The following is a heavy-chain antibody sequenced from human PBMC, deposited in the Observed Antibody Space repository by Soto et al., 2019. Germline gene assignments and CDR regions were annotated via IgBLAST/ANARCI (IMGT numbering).Heavy chain of an antibody. CDR1: GYSFTNYW. D-gene: IGHD3-10*02. Sequence: PGESLKISCTGSGYSFTNYWIGWVRQKPGKGLEWMGTIFPGDSDTRYSPSFQGQVTISADKSTNTAYLQWSSLKASDTAMYSYYVLGYWYFDLWGRGTLVTVSS. CDR2: IFPGDSDT. J-gene: IGHJ2*01. V-gene: IGHV5-51*01. CDR3: YVLGYWYFDL.